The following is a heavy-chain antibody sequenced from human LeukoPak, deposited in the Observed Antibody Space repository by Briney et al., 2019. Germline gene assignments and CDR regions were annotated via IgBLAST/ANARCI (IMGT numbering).Heavy chain of an antibody. D-gene: IGHD3-22*01. V-gene: IGHV1-2*06. CDR3: ARRGVPGYYDSSVELDY. J-gene: IGHJ4*02. CDR2: INPNSGGT. CDR1: GYTFTGYY. Sequence: ASVKVSCKDSGYTFTGYYMHWVRQAPGQGLEWMGRINPNSGGTNYAQKFQGRVTMTRDTSISTAYMELSRLRSDDTAVYYCARRGVPGYYDSSVELDYWGQGTLVTVSS.